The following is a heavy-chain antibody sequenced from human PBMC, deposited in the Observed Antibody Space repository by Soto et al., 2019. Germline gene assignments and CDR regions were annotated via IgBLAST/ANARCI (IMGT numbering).Heavy chain of an antibody. CDR2: FIPIFVSA. V-gene: IGHV1-69*01. J-gene: IGHJ4*02. D-gene: IGHD3-10*01. Sequence: QVHLVQSGAEVKKAGSSVKVSCKASGGTVSSYAITWVRQAPGKGLEWMGVFIPIFVSAHYAQKFQGRVTITADESTSTADMDLSGLRSEDTAIYYCAKDLSSDSTGFRGYDLWGQGTLVTVSS. CDR3: AKDLSSDSTGFRGYDL. CDR1: GGTVSSYA.